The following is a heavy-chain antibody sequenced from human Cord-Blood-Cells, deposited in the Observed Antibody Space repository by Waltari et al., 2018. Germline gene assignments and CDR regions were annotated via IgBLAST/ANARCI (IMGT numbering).Heavy chain of an antibody. CDR3: LRYQLLYAFDI. J-gene: IGHJ3*02. V-gene: IGHV3-7*01. CDR2: IKQDGSEK. D-gene: IGHD2-2*01. Sequence: EVQLVESGGGLVQPGGSLRLSCAASGFTFSSYWMSWVRQAPGKGLEGVANIKQDGSEKYYVDSVKGRFTISRDNAKNSLYLQMNSLRAEDTAVYYCLRYQLLYAFDIWGQGTMVTVSS. CDR1: GFTFSSYW.